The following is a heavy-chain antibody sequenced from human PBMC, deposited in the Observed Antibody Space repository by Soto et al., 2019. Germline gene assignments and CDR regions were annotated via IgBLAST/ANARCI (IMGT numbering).Heavy chain of an antibody. CDR3: ASGAYDSSGYYAYYFDY. CDR1: GYTFTSYA. D-gene: IGHD3-22*01. Sequence: EASVKVSCKASGYTFTSYAMHWVRQAPGQRLEWMGWINAGNGNTKYSQKFQGRVTITRDTSASTAYMELSSLRSEDTAVYYCASGAYDSSGYYAYYFDYWGQGTLVTVSS. V-gene: IGHV1-3*01. CDR2: INAGNGNT. J-gene: IGHJ4*02.